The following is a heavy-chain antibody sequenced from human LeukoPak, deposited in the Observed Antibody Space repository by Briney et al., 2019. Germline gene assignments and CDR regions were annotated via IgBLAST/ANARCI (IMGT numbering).Heavy chain of an antibody. Sequence: GASVKVSCKASGYTFTGYYMHWVRQAPGQGLEWMGWINPNSGGTNYAQKFQGRVTMTRDTSISTAYMELSRLRSDDTAVHYCARGDAAAGTDLDYWGQGTLVTVSS. V-gene: IGHV1-2*02. J-gene: IGHJ4*02. D-gene: IGHD6-13*01. CDR2: INPNSGGT. CDR1: GYTFTGYY. CDR3: ARGDAAAGTDLDY.